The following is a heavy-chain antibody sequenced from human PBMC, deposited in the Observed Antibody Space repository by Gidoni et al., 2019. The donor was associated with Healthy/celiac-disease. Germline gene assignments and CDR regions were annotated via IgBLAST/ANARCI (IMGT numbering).Heavy chain of an antibody. CDR1: GGSISSSSYY. D-gene: IGHD3-9*01. J-gene: IGHJ4*02. CDR2: SYYSGST. CDR3: ARLEYFDWLLNFDY. V-gene: IGHV4-39*01. Sequence: QLQLQESGPGLMKPSETLSLTCTVSGGSISSSSYYWGWIRQPPGKGLEWIGSSYYSGSTYYNPSLKSRVTISVDTSKNQFSLKLSSVTAADTAVYYCARLEYFDWLLNFDYWGQGTLVTVSS.